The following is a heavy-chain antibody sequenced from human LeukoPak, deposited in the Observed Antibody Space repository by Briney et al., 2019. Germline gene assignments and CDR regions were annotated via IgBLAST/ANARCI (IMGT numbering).Heavy chain of an antibody. J-gene: IGHJ4*02. CDR1: GYTFTGFY. Sequence: GASVKVSCKASGYTFTGFYMHWVRQAPGQGLEWMGWINPNSGGTNYAQKFQGRVTMTRDTSISTAYMELSRLRSDDTAVYYCASIYDFWSGYPMDYWGQGTLVTVSS. V-gene: IGHV1-2*02. D-gene: IGHD3-3*01. CDR3: ASIYDFWSGYPMDY. CDR2: INPNSGGT.